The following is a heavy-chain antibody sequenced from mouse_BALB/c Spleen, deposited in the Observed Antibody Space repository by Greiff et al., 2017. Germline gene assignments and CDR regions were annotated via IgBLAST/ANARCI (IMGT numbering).Heavy chain of an antibody. D-gene: IGHD2-14*01. CDR1: GYTFSSYT. V-gene: IGHV5-9*03. CDR2: ISSGGGNT. CDR3: AIYGYDGGAMDY. Sequence: EVQLMESGGGLVKPGGSLKLSCAASGYTFSSYTMSWVRQTPEKRLEWVATISSGGGNTYYPDSVKGRVTISRDNAKNSLYLQMSSLRSEDTAVYYCAIYGYDGGAMDYWGQGTSVTVSS. J-gene: IGHJ4*01.